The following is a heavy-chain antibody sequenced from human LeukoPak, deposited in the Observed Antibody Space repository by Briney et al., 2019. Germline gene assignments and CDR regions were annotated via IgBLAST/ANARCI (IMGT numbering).Heavy chain of an antibody. D-gene: IGHD6-13*01. CDR3: ARDIWASSWQPFDY. CDR1: GFTFSSYS. Sequence: GGSLRLSCAASGFTFSSYSMNWVRQAPGKGLEWVSPISSSSSYIYYADSVKGRFTISRDNAKNSLYLQMNGLRAEDTAVYYCARDIWASSWQPFDYWGQGTLVTVSS. V-gene: IGHV3-21*01. J-gene: IGHJ4*02. CDR2: ISSSSSYI.